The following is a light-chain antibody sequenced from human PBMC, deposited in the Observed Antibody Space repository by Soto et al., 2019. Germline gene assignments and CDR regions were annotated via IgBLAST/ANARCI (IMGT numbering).Light chain of an antibody. J-gene: IGLJ2*01. CDR2: EVN. CDR3: SSYTTSATLV. Sequence: QSALTQPASVSGSPGQSITISCIGTSSDVGSYNLVSWYRQHPDKAPKLIIFEVNNRPSGVSNRFSGSKSGNTASLTISGLQAEDEADYYCSSYTTSATLVFGGGTKLTVL. CDR1: SSDVGSYNL. V-gene: IGLV2-14*02.